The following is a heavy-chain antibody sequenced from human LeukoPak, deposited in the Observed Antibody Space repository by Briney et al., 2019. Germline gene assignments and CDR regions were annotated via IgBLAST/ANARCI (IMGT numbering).Heavy chain of an antibody. CDR2: IYYSGST. CDR3: ARVNYDFWSGTDY. V-gene: IGHV4-59*01. J-gene: IGHJ4*02. D-gene: IGHD3-3*01. CDR1: GGSISSYY. Sequence: SETLSLTCSVSGGSISSYYWSWIRQPPGKGLEWIGYIYYSGSTNYNPSLQSRLTMSVDTSSNQFSLKLTSVTAADTAVYYCARVNYDFWSGTDYWGQGTLVTVSS.